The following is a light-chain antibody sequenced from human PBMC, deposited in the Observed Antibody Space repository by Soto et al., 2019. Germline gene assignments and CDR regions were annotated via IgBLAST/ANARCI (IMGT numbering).Light chain of an antibody. V-gene: IGKV1-39*01. CDR2: GAS. CDR3: QQSYSAPRT. J-gene: IGKJ2*01. CDR1: QSIGTY. Sequence: DIQMTQSPSSLPASVGDRISITCRASQSIGTYLSWYQQKPGKAPKLLIYGASNLQSGVPSRFSGSGSETGFTLTVSSLQPEDFATYYCQQSYSAPRTFGQGTEVEIK.